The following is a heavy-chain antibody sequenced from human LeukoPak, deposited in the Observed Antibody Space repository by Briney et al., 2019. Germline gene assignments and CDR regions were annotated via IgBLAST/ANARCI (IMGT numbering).Heavy chain of an antibody. Sequence: PSVTLSLTCTVSGGSIGTYYWSWVRQSPGKGLEWIGYIYVTGNRYNPYLQSRVTISVDTSRNQFFLKMSSVTAADTAVYYCARHIGGGIEDMDVWGKGTKVTVSS. J-gene: IGHJ6*03. D-gene: IGHD3-16*02. CDR2: IYVTGN. CDR3: ARHIGGGIEDMDV. CDR1: GGSIGTYY. V-gene: IGHV4-59*08.